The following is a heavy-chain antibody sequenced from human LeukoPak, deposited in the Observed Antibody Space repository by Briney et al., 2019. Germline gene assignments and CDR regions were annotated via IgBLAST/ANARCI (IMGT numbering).Heavy chain of an antibody. CDR2: IYYSGST. CDR1: GGSITSSTYY. Sequence: SETLSLTCTVSGGSITSSTYYWGWIRQPPGKGLEWIGSIYYSGSTYYNPSLKSRVTISVDTSKNQFSLKLSSVTAADTAVYYCARVGRISPYYDFWSGYVGRNYMDVWGKGTTVTVSS. CDR3: ARVGRISPYYDFWSGYVGRNYMDV. V-gene: IGHV4-39*07. J-gene: IGHJ6*03. D-gene: IGHD3-3*01.